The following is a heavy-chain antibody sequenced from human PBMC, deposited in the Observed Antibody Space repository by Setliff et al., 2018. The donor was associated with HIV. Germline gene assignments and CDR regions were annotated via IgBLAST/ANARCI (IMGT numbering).Heavy chain of an antibody. Sequence: PSETLSLTCTVSGVSTSSSSYYWGWIRQPPGKGLEWIGYVYYSGSTYYNPSLKSRLTISVDTSKNHFSLRLSSVTAADTAVYYCVRQGAVTGHSFYSWGPGALVTVSS. CDR3: VRQGAVTGHSFYS. D-gene: IGHD6-19*01. V-gene: IGHV4-39*01. CDR1: GVSTSSSSYY. CDR2: VYYSGST. J-gene: IGHJ4*02.